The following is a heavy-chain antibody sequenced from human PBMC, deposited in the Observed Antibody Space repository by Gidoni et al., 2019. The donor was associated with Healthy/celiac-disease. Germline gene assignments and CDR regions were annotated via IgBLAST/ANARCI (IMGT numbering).Heavy chain of an antibody. J-gene: IGHJ4*02. V-gene: IGHV3-23*01. CDR2: IRGSGGST. Sequence: EEQLLESWGCLVQPRCSLRLSCSASGFTFRRYAMSWVRQAPGKGLEWVSEIRGSGGSTYYADSVKGRFTISRDNSKNTLYLKMNSLRAEDTAVYYCAKGVVGYDYWGQGTLVTVSS. CDR1: GFTFRRYA. CDR3: AKGVVGYDY. D-gene: IGHD2-15*01.